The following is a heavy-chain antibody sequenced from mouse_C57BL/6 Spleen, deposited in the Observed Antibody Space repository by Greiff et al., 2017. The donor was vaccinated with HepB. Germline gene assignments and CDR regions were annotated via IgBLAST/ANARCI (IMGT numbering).Heavy chain of an antibody. CDR3: ARRSPYKWYFDV. Sequence: VKLVESGAELARPGASVKMSCKASGYTFTSYTMHWVKQRPGQGLEWIGYINPSSGYTKYNQKFKDKATLTADKSSSTAYMQLSSLTSEDSAVYYCARRSPYKWYFDVWGTGTTVTVSS. CDR2: INPSSGYT. J-gene: IGHJ1*03. CDR1: GYTFTSYT. D-gene: IGHD2-10*01. V-gene: IGHV1-4*01.